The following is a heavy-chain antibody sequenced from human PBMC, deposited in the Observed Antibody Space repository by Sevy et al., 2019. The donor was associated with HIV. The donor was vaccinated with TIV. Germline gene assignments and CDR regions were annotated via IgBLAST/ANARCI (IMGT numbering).Heavy chain of an antibody. D-gene: IGHD4-17*01. Sequence: GGSLRLSCAASGFTFSSYAMHWVRQAPGKGQEWVAVISYDGSNKYYADSVKGRFTISRDNSKNTLYLQMNSLRAEDTAVYYCASWRTDYGDEGVWGQGTLVTVSS. J-gene: IGHJ4*02. CDR1: GFTFSSYA. CDR3: ASWRTDYGDEGV. V-gene: IGHV3-30-3*01. CDR2: ISYDGSNK.